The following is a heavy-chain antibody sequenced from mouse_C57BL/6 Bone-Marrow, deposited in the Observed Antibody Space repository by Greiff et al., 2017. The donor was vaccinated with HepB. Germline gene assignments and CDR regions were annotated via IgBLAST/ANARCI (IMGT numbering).Heavy chain of an antibody. CDR3: ARRGYGGFAY. CDR2: ISSGGSYT. V-gene: IGHV5-6*01. CDR1: GFTFSSYG. Sequence: EVQVVESGGDLVKPGGSLKLSCAASGFTFSSYGMSWVRQTPDKRLEWVATISSGGSYTYYPDSVKGRFTISRDNAKNTLYLQMSSLKSEDTAMYYCARRGYGGFAYWGQGTLVTVSA. J-gene: IGHJ3*01. D-gene: IGHD2-2*01.